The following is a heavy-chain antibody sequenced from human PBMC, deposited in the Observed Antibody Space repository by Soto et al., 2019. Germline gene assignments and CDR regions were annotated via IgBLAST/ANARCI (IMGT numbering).Heavy chain of an antibody. J-gene: IGHJ4*02. D-gene: IGHD3-10*01. CDR1: GVSISSNIYH. CDR2: IHFSGNS. CDR3: ARKTGIRYYFEY. Sequence: SETLSLTCSVSGVSISSNIYHWGWIRQSPGKGLEWIASIHFSGNSFYNPSLKSRVTLSVDTSKNQFSLKLSSVTAADTAVYYCARKTGIRYYFEYWGQGMLVTVSS. V-gene: IGHV4-39*07.